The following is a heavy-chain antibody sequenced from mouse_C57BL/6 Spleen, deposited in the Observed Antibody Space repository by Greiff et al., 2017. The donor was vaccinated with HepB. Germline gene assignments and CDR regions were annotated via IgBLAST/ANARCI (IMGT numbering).Heavy chain of an antibody. CDR1: GYTFTSYW. D-gene: IGHD1-1*01. CDR2: IHPNSGST. Sequence: QVQLLQPGAELVKPGASVKLSCKASGYTFTSYWMHWVKQRPGQGLEWIGMIHPNSGSTNYNEKFKSKATLTVDKSSSTAYMQLSSLTSEDSAVYYCASATVVADYYAMDYWGQGTSVTVSS. CDR3: ASATVVADYYAMDY. J-gene: IGHJ4*01. V-gene: IGHV1-64*01.